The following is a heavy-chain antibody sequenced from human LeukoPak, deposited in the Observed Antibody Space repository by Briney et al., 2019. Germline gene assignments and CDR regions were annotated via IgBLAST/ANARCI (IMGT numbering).Heavy chain of an antibody. CDR2: IYYSGST. CDR1: GGSISSGGYY. CDR3: AREEVDTVMVQRGAFDI. J-gene: IGHJ3*02. D-gene: IGHD5-18*01. V-gene: IGHV4-31*03. Sequence: SETLSLTCTVSGGSISSGGYYWSWIRQHPGKGLEWIGYIYYSGSTYYNPSLKSRVTISVDTSKNQFSLKLSSVTAADTAVYYCAREEVDTVMVQRGAFDIWGQGTMVTVSS.